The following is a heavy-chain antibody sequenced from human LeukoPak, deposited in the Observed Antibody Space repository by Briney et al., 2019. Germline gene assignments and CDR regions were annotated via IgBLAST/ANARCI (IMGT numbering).Heavy chain of an antibody. V-gene: IGHV1-18*01. CDR1: GYTFTSYG. CDR2: ISAYNGNT. D-gene: IGHD6-13*01. Sequence: GASVKVSCKASGYTFTSYGISWVRQAPGQGLEWMGWISAYNGNTNYAQKLQGRVTMTTGTSTSTAYMELRSLRSDDTAVYYCARDLDAAAGNWFDPWGQGTLVTVSS. J-gene: IGHJ5*02. CDR3: ARDLDAAAGNWFDP.